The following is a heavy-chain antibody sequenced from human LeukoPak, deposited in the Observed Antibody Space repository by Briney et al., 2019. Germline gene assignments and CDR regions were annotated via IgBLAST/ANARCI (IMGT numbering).Heavy chain of an antibody. CDR1: GYTFTNNY. Sequence: ASVKVSCKASGYTFTNNYLHWVRQAPGQGLEWMGMIYPRDGSTSYAQNFQGRVTVTRDTSTTTVHMELRGLRSEDTAVYYCVRDQEGFDYWGQGTVVTVSS. J-gene: IGHJ4*02. CDR2: IYPRDGST. V-gene: IGHV1-46*01. CDR3: VRDQEGFDY.